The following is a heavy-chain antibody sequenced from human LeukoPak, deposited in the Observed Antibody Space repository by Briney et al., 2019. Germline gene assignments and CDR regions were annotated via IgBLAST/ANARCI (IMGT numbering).Heavy chain of an antibody. Sequence: ASVKVSCKASGYTFTSYGISWVRPAPRQGLEWMVWISAYNGNTNYAQKLQGRVTMTTDTSTSTAYMELRSLRSDDTAVYYCARSPGRLISGSSDYWGQGTLVTVSS. J-gene: IGHJ4*02. CDR3: ARSPGRLISGSSDY. CDR1: GYTFTSYG. CDR2: ISAYNGNT. V-gene: IGHV1-18*01. D-gene: IGHD1-26*01.